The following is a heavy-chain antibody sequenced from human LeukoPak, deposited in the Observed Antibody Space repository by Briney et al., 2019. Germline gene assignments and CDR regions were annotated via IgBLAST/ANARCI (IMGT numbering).Heavy chain of an antibody. D-gene: IGHD2-2*01. CDR2: IYPGDSDT. V-gene: IGHV5-51*01. Sequence: HGESLKISCKGSGYSFTSYWIGWVRQMPGKGLEWMGIIYPGDSDTRYSPSFQGQVTISADKSISTAYLQWSSLKASDTAMYYCASGGYCSSTSCHPAPDAFDIWGQGTMVTVSS. J-gene: IGHJ3*02. CDR3: ASGGYCSSTSCHPAPDAFDI. CDR1: GYSFTSYW.